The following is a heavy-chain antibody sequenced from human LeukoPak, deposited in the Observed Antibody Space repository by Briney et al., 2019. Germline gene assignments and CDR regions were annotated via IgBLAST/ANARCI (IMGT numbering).Heavy chain of an antibody. D-gene: IGHD1-1*01. CDR3: AKFVHIAFDI. Sequence: GGSLRPSFAASGLTFSSNAISWVRPAPRRGREWVSGVSGSGGSTYYADPVKGRFTISRDNSKNTLYLQMNSLRAEATAVYYCAKFVHIAFDIWGQGTMVTVSS. CDR2: VSGSGGST. CDR1: GLTFSSNA. J-gene: IGHJ3*02. V-gene: IGHV3-23*01.